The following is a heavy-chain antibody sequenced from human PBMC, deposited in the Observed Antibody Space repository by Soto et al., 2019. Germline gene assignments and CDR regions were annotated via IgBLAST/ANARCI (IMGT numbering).Heavy chain of an antibody. J-gene: IGHJ4*02. V-gene: IGHV1-69*02. D-gene: IGHD3-16*02. Sequence: QVQLVQSGAQVKKPGSSVKVSCKASGGTFSTYTFTWVRQAPGQGLEWMGRTIPMLGVANYVQKLQGRITITTYKSRTTTYLELSSLTSEDTAIYYCAIGFVNEIDYWGQGTLVSVSS. CDR3: AIGFVNEIDY. CDR1: GGTFSTYT. CDR2: TIPMLGVA.